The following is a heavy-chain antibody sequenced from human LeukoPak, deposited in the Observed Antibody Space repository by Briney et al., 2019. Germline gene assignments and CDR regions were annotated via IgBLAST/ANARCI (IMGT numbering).Heavy chain of an antibody. Sequence: PSETLSLTCTVSGGSISSYYWSWLRQPPGKGLEGIGYIYYSGSTNYNPSLKSRATISVDTSKNQFSLKLSSVTAADTAVYYCARHGDYYDTSGYYWHFDYWGQGTLVTVSS. V-gene: IGHV4-59*08. J-gene: IGHJ4*02. CDR2: IYYSGST. D-gene: IGHD3-22*01. CDR3: ARHGDYYDTSGYYWHFDY. CDR1: GGSISSYY.